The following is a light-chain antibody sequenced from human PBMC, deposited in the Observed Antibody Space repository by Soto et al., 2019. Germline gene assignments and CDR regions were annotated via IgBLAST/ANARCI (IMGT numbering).Light chain of an antibody. Sequence: SSDVGGYNYVSWYQQHPGKAPKLMIYDVNKRPSGVPDRFSGSKSGNTASLTITGLQAEDEADYYCCSYAGSPYVFGTGTKVTVL. CDR3: CSYAGSPYV. CDR1: SSDVGGYNY. J-gene: IGLJ1*01. V-gene: IGLV2-11*03. CDR2: DVN.